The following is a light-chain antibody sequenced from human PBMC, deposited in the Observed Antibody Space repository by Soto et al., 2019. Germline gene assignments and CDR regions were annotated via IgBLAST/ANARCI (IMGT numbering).Light chain of an antibody. V-gene: IGLV7-43*01. Sequence: VVTQEPSLTVSPGGTVTLTCASSTGAVTSAYYPNWFQQKPGQAPRALIYSTDSKHSWTPARFSGSLLGGKAALTLSGVQPEDEADYYCLLYYGAAVVFGGGTKVTVL. CDR2: STD. CDR1: TGAVTSAYY. J-gene: IGLJ2*01. CDR3: LLYYGAAVV.